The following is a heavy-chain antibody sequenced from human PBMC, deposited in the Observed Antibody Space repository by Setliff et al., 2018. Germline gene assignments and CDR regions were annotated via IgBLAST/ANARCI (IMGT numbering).Heavy chain of an antibody. CDR1: GFTFSSYD. D-gene: IGHD3-10*01. CDR2: IGTAGDT. Sequence: GGSLRLSCAASGFTFSSYDMHWVRQATGKGLEWVSAIGTAGDTYYPGAVKGRFTISRENAKNSLYLQMNSLRAGDTAVYYCARGANYGSGSSDFDYWGQGTLVTVSS. J-gene: IGHJ4*02. CDR3: ARGANYGSGSSDFDY. V-gene: IGHV3-13*01.